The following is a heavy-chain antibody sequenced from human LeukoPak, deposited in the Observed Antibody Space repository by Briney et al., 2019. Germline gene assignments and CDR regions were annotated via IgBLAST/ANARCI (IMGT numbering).Heavy chain of an antibody. V-gene: IGHV3-9*01. D-gene: IGHD6-19*01. CDR3: AKDSSIYSSGWYRPFDY. CDR2: ISWNSGSI. CDR1: GFTFDDYA. J-gene: IGHJ4*02. Sequence: PGGSLRLSCAASGFTFDDYAMHWVRQAPGKGLEWVSGISWNSGSIGYADSVKGRFTISRDNAKNSLYLQMNSLRAEDTALYYCAKDSSIYSSGWYRPFDYWGQGTLVTVSS.